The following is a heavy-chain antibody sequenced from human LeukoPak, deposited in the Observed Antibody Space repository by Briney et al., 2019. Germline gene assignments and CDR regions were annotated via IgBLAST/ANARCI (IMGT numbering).Heavy chain of an antibody. CDR3: ASTVIGYFDY. V-gene: IGHV4-30-2*01. Sequence: SQTLSLTCTASGGSISSDGYYWSWIRQPPGKGLEWIGYIYHSGSTYYNPSLKSRVTISVDRSKNQFSLKLSSVTAADTAVYYCASTVIGYFDYWGQGTLVTVSS. CDR2: IYHSGST. CDR1: GGSISSDGYY. J-gene: IGHJ4*02. D-gene: IGHD3-16*02.